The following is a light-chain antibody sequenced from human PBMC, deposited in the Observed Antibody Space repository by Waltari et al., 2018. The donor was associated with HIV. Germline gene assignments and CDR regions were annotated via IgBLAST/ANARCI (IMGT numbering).Light chain of an antibody. CDR1: SSNFGNNH. CDR2: RNN. Sequence: QSALTQPPSASGTPGQRVPISCSGRSSNFGNNHVYWYQQFPGTAPNLLIYRNNQRPSGFPNGFSGSKSGTSASLVISGLQSEDEADYYCAAWDDSLRGVFGGGTKVTVL. CDR3: AAWDDSLRGV. J-gene: IGLJ2*01. V-gene: IGLV1-47*01.